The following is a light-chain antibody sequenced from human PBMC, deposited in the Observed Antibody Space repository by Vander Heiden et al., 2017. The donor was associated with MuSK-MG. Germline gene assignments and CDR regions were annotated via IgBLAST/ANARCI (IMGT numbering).Light chain of an antibody. CDR2: DAS. CDR1: QSITSS. V-gene: IGKV1-5*01. Sequence: DIQMTQSPSTLSASVGDRVTITCRASQSITSSLAWYQQKPGKAPKLLIYDASSLESGVPSRFSGSGSGTEFTLTITSLQPDDIATYYCQQYNSYSLTFGGGTKVEIK. CDR3: QQYNSYSLT. J-gene: IGKJ4*01.